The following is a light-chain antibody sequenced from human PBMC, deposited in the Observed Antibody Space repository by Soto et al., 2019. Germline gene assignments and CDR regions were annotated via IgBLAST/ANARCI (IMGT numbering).Light chain of an antibody. J-gene: IGLJ2*01. CDR3: GTWDSSLSVVV. CDR1: SSNIGNNY. Sequence: SVLTQPPSVSAAPGQKVTISCSGSSSNIGNNYVSWYQHLPGTAPKLLIYDNNKRPSGIPDRFSGSKSGTSATLGITGPQTGDEADYYCGTWDSSLSVVVFGGGTKVTVL. CDR2: DNN. V-gene: IGLV1-51*01.